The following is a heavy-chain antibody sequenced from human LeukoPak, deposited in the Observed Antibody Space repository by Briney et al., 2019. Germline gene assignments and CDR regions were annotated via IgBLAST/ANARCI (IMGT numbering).Heavy chain of an antibody. J-gene: IGHJ4*02. CDR2: INPNSGGT. CDR1: GYTFTGYY. V-gene: IGHV1-2*06. CDR3: ALRRDGYNYDYFDY. Sequence: ASVKVSCKASGYTFTGYYMHWVRQAPRQGLEWMGRINPNSGGTNYAQKFQGRVTMTRDTSISTAYMELSRLRSDDTAVYYCALRRDGYNYDYFDYWGQGTLVTVSS. D-gene: IGHD5-24*01.